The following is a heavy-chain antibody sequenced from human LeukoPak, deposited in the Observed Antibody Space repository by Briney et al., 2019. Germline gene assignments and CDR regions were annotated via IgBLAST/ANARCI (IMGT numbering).Heavy chain of an antibody. Sequence: GGSLRLSCAASGFTFNSYAIHWVRQAPGKGLEWVSFISYDGNNKYHADSVKGRFTISRDNAKNSLYLQMNSLRAEDTAMYYCKIGARGGLVFVYWGQGTLVTVSS. CDR2: ISYDGNNK. D-gene: IGHD1-26*01. J-gene: IGHJ4*02. CDR3: KIGARGGLVFVY. CDR1: GFTFNSYA. V-gene: IGHV3-30-3*01.